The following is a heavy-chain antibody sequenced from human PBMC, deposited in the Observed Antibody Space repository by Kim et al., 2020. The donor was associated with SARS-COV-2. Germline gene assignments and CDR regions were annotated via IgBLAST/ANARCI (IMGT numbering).Heavy chain of an antibody. D-gene: IGHD6-19*01. J-gene: IGHJ1*01. CDR1: GGSISSSSYY. CDR3: ARHKRQWLERSAEYFQH. V-gene: IGHV4-39*01. Sequence: SETLSLTCTVSGGSISSSSYYWGWIRQPPGKGLEWIGSIYYSGSTYYNLSLKSRVTISVDTSKNQFSLKLSSVTAADTAVYYCARHKRQWLERSAEYFQHWGQGTLVTVSS. CDR2: IYYSGST.